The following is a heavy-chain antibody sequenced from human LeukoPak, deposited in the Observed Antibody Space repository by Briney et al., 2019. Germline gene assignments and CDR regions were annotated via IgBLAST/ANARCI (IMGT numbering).Heavy chain of an antibody. CDR1: GFTFITCG. J-gene: IGHJ4*02. CDR2: ISSSNSPI. CDR3: ARDPLNYSSSSYFGY. V-gene: IGHV3-48*01. D-gene: IGHD6-6*01. Sequence: GGSLRLSCAASGFTFITCGMNWVRQAPGKGLEWISYISSSNSPIYYADSVKGRFTISRDNDKNSLYLEMNSLRAEDTAVYYCARDPLNYSSSSYFGYWGQGTLVTVSS.